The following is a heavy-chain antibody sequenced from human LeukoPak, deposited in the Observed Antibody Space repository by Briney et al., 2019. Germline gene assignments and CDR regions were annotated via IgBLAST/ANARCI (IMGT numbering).Heavy chain of an antibody. CDR1: GGSISTYY. D-gene: IGHD3-3*01. J-gene: IGHJ4*02. CDR3: ARLFWSGQAYDY. V-gene: IGHV4-4*07. Sequence: PSETLSLTCTVSGGSISTYYWSWIRQSAGKGPEWIGRIYTSGSTNYNPSLKSRVTMSVDTSKNQFSLKLSSVTAADTAVYYCARLFWSGQAYDYWGQGALVTVSS. CDR2: IYTSGST.